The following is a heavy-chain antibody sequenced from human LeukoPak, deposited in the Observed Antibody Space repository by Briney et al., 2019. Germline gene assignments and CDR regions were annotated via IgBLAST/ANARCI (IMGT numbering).Heavy chain of an antibody. CDR2: INTNTGNP. D-gene: IGHD6-19*01. Sequence: ASVKVSCKASGYTFTSYGISWVRQAPGQGLEWMGWINTNTGNPTYAQGFTGRFVFSLDTSVSTAYLQISSLKAEDTAVYYCARGGSSGWYRQDYWGQGTLVTVSS. J-gene: IGHJ4*02. CDR1: GYTFTSYG. CDR3: ARGGSSGWYRQDY. V-gene: IGHV7-4-1*02.